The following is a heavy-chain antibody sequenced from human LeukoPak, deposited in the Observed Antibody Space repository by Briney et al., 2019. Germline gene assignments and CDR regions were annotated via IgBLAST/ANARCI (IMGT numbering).Heavy chain of an antibody. CDR1: GFTFSNYA. CDR3: AKGRNDYGYFDY. J-gene: IGHJ4*02. Sequence: GGSLRLSCAASGFTFSNYAMSWVRQAPGKGLEWVSAITGGGGSAYYADSVKGWFTISRDNSKNTLYLQMNSLRVEDTAVYYCAKGRNDYGYFDYWGQGTLVTVSS. D-gene: IGHD4-17*01. CDR2: ITGGGGSA. V-gene: IGHV3-23*01.